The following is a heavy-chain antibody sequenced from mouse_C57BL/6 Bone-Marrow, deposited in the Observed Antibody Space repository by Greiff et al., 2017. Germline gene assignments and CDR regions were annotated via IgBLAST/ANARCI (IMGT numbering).Heavy chain of an antibody. V-gene: IGHV2-9-1*01. J-gene: IGHJ3*01. Sequence: VKLVESGPGLVAPSQSLSITCTVSGFSLTSYAISWVRQPPGKGLEWLGVIWTGGGTNYNSALKSRLSISKDNSKSQVFLKMNSLQTDDTARYYCASLYYYGSGGFAYWGQGTLVTVSA. CDR2: IWTGGGT. CDR1: GFSLTSYA. D-gene: IGHD1-1*01. CDR3: ASLYYYGSGGFAY.